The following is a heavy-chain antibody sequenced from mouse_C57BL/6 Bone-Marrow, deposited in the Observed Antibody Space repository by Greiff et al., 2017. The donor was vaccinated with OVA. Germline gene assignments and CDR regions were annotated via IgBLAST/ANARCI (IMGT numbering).Heavy chain of an antibody. D-gene: IGHD1-1*01. CDR3: ARLITTVVHWYFDV. J-gene: IGHJ1*03. Sequence: QVQLKQPGAELVKPGASVKLSCKASGYTFTSYWMHWVKQRPGQGLEWIGMIHPNSGSTNYNEKFKSKATLTVDKSSSTAYMQLSSLTSEDSAVYYGARLITTVVHWYFDVWGTGTTVTVSS. CDR2: IHPNSGST. V-gene: IGHV1-64*01. CDR1: GYTFTSYW.